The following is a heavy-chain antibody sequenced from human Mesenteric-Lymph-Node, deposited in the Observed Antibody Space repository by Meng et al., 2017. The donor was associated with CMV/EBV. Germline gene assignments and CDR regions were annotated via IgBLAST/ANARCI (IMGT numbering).Heavy chain of an antibody. D-gene: IGHD6-6*01. CDR2: IGTAGDT. CDR3: ARGGIAARGYGMDV. V-gene: IGHV3-13*01. CDR1: GFTFSSYE. Sequence: GESLKISCAASGFTFSSYEMNWVRQATGKGLEWVSAIGTAGDTYYPGSVKGRFTISRENAKNSLYLQMNSLRAGDTAVYYCARGGIAARGYGMDVWGQGTTVTVSS. J-gene: IGHJ6*02.